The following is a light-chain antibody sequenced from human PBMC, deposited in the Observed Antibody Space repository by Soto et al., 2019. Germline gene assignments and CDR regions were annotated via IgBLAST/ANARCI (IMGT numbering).Light chain of an antibody. CDR1: QTVGTY. V-gene: IGKV3-11*01. Sequence: EIVLTQFPATLSLFPGETATLSCRASQTVGTYFAWYQQKPGQAPRLLISDASNRATGVPTRFSGSGSGTAFTLTISSLEPEDFAGYCCQQRNNWPRITFGQGTRLEIK. CDR2: DAS. CDR3: QQRNNWPRIT. J-gene: IGKJ5*01.